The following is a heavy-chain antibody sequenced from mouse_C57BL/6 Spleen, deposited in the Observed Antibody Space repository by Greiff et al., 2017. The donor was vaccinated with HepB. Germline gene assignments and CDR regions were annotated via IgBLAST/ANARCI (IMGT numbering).Heavy chain of an antibody. V-gene: IGHV14-1*01. CDR1: GFNIKDYY. CDR2: IDPEDGDT. J-gene: IGHJ2*01. D-gene: IGHD1-1*01. Sequence: EVKLQESGAELVRPGASVKLSCTASGFNIKDYYMHWVKQRPEQGLEWIGRIDPEDGDTEYAPKFQGKATMTADTSSNTAYLQLSSLTSEDTAVYYCTRRITTVVADYWGQGTTLTVSS. CDR3: TRRITTVVADY.